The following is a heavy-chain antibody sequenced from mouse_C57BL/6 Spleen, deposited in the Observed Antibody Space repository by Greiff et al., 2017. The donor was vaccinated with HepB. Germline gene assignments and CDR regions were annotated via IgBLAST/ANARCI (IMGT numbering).Heavy chain of an antibody. V-gene: IGHV5-17*01. J-gene: IGHJ2*01. CDR3: ARHTQFCFDY. CDR2: ISSGSSTI. CDR1: GFTFSDYG. Sequence: EVQVVESGGGLVKPGGSLKLSCAASGFTFSDYGMHWVRQAPEKGLEWVAYISSGSSTIYYADTVKGRFTISRDNAKNTLFLQMTSLRSEDTAMYYCARHTQFCFDYWGQGTTLTVSS.